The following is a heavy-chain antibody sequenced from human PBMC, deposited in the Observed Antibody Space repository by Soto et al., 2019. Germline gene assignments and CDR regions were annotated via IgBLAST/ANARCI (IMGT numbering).Heavy chain of an antibody. D-gene: IGHD1-26*01. CDR3: ASGTSGSYFDY. J-gene: IGHJ4*02. CDR1: GYTFTSYG. V-gene: IGHV1-18*04. CDR2: ISAYNGNT. Sequence: ASLQVSCKSSGYTFTSYGISWVRQAPGQGLEWMGWISAYNGNTNYAQKLQGRVTMTTDTSTSTAYMELRSLRSDDTAVYYCASGTSGSYFDYWGQGTLVTVSS.